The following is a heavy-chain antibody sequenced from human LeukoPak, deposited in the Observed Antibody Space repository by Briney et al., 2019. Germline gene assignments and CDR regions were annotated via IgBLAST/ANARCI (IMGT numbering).Heavy chain of an antibody. CDR3: ARARTYYDILTGYYTLEYFDY. CDR2: INTNTGNP. Sequence: ASVKVSCKASGYTFTSYAMNWVRQAPGQGLEWMGWINTNTGNPTYAQGFTGRFVFSLDTSVSTAYLQISSLKAEDTAVYYCARARTYYDILTGYYTLEYFDYWGQGTLVTVSS. J-gene: IGHJ4*02. CDR1: GYTFTSYA. V-gene: IGHV7-4-1*02. D-gene: IGHD3-9*01.